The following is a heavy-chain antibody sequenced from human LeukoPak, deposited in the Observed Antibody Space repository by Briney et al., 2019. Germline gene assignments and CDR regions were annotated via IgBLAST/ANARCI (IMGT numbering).Heavy chain of an antibody. D-gene: IGHD5-12*01. CDR2: IYTSGST. CDR1: GGSISSGSYY. J-gene: IGHJ5*02. CDR3: AGGGELYSGYDPRNYNWFDP. V-gene: IGHV4-61*02. Sequence: SQTLSLTCTVSGGSISSGSYYWSWIRQPAGKGLEWIGRIYTSGSTNYNPSLKSRVTISVDTSKNQFSLKLSSVTAADTAVYYCAGGGELYSGYDPRNYNWFDPWGQGTLVTVSS.